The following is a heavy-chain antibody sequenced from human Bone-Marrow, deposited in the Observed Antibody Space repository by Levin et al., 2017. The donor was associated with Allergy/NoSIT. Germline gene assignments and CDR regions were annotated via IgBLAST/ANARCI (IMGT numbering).Heavy chain of an antibody. V-gene: IGHV1-8*01. Sequence: GASVKVSCKASGYTFTSYDINWVRQATGQGLEWMGWMSPNSGNTGYAQKFQGRVTMTRSTSMRIAYMELSGLRSEDTAVYYCARNPPNSGSFEIWGQGTMVTVSS. CDR3: ARNPPNSGSFEI. CDR1: GYTFTSYD. D-gene: IGHD1-26*01. J-gene: IGHJ3*02. CDR2: MSPNSGNT.